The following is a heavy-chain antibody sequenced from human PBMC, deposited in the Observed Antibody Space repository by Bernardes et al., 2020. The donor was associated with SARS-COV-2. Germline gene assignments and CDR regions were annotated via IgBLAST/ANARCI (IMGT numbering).Heavy chain of an antibody. D-gene: IGHD6-25*01. Sequence: GGSLRLSCAASGFTFTKYDMSWVRQAPGKGLEWVSGISGSGNTTYYADSVKGRFTISRDNSKNTLFLQMDSLRAEDTAVYYCAGHGGNSGWGQGTLVTVSS. CDR1: GFTFTKYD. V-gene: IGHV3-23*01. J-gene: IGHJ4*02. CDR2: ISGSGNTT. CDR3: AGHGGNSG.